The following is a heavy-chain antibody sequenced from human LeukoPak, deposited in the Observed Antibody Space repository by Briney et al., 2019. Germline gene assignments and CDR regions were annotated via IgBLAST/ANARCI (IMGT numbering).Heavy chain of an antibody. CDR3: AKYDDYDDYLDAFDI. D-gene: IGHD4-17*01. CDR1: GFTFSSYA. V-gene: IGHV3-23*01. CDR2: ISGSGGST. J-gene: IGHJ3*02. Sequence: PGGSLRLSSAASGFTFSSYAMSWVRQAPGKGLEWASAISGSGGSTYYADSVKGRFTISRDNSKNTLYLQMNSLRAEDTAVYYCAKYDDYDDYLDAFDIWGQGTMVTVSS.